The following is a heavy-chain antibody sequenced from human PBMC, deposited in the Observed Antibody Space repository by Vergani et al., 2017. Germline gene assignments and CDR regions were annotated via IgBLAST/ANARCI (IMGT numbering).Heavy chain of an antibody. CDR1: GFTFSSYS. D-gene: IGHD3-3*01. J-gene: IGHJ6*03. CDR3: ARGLIVLEWLSQKNYYYYYMDV. CDR2: ISSSSSYI. Sequence: EVQLVESGGGLVKPGGSLRLSCAASGFTFSSYSMNWVRQAPGKGLEWVSSISSSSSYIYYADSVKGRFTISRDNAKNSLYLQMNSLRAEDTAVYYCARGLIVLEWLSQKNYYYYYMDVWGKGTTFTVSS. V-gene: IGHV3-21*01.